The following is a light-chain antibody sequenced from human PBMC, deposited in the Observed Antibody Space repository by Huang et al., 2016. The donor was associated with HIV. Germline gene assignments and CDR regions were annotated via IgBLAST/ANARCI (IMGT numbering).Light chain of an antibody. Sequence: EIVLTQSPATLSLSPGDRATLSCRASQNIGNYFAWYQQKPGQAPRLLSYDTSNRATGIPARFSGGGSGTDFTLTISSLEPEDFAVYFCQQRSNWLTFGGGTKVETK. J-gene: IGKJ4*01. V-gene: IGKV3-11*01. CDR1: QNIGNY. CDR2: DTS. CDR3: QQRSNWLT.